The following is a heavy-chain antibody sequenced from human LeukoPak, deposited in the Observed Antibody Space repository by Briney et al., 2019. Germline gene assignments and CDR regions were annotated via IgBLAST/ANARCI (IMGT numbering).Heavy chain of an antibody. D-gene: IGHD6-13*01. V-gene: IGHV4-4*07. CDR2: IYTSGST. CDR1: GGSISSYY. J-gene: IGHJ4*02. Sequence: SETLSLTCTVSGGSISSYYWSWIRQPAGKGLEWIGRIYTSGSTNYNPSLKSRVTISVDTSKNQFSLKLGSVTAADTAVYYCARERGIRIAAAIDYWGQGTLVTVSS. CDR3: ARERGIRIAAAIDY.